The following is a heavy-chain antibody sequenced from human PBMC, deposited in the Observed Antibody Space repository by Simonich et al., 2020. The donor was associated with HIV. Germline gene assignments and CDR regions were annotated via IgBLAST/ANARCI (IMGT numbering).Heavy chain of an antibody. CDR1: GVTFSNYA. CDR2: KSNDGTNK. V-gene: IGHV3-30*07. J-gene: IGHJ4*02. Sequence: QVQLVESGGGVVQPGRSLRLSCAASGVTFSNYAMHWVRQGPGKGLRWVTVKSNDGTNKYYADSLKGRLTISRDNSKNTLYLQMNSLRAEDTAVYYCVRVDTAMVSAIAYWGQGTLVTVSS. D-gene: IGHD5-18*01. CDR3: VRVDTAMVSAIAY.